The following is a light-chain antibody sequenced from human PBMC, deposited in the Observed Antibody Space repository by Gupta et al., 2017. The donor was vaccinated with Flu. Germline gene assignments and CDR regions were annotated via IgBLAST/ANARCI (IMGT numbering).Light chain of an antibody. Sequence: SALPQPPSASGSPGQSITLSCTGSNSDVGSRNYVSWYQQYPGKAPKLVIYEVNKRPSGVPDRFSGSKSGNTASLTVSGLQADDEADYYCTSHAGTNNLVFGTGTRVTVL. J-gene: IGLJ1*01. V-gene: IGLV2-8*01. CDR1: NSDVGSRNY. CDR3: TSHAGTNNLV. CDR2: EVN.